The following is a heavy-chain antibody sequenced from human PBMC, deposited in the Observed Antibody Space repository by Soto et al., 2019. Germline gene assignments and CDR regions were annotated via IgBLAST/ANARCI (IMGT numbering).Heavy chain of an antibody. CDR1: GYSISSGYY. CDR3: ARAKADTTLVVNPTYYFDY. Sequence: PSETLSLTCVVSGYSISSGYYCGWIRQPPGKGLEWIGNIYHSGSTYYNPSLKSRVTISVDTSKNQFSLKLLSVTAADTALYYCARAKADTTLVVNPTYYFDYWRQRTLVTVSS. D-gene: IGHD5-18*01. V-gene: IGHV4-38-2*01. CDR2: IYHSGST. J-gene: IGHJ4*02.